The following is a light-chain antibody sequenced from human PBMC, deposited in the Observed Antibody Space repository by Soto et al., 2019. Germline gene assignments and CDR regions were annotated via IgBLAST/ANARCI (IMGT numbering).Light chain of an antibody. V-gene: IGKV3-11*01. CDR3: QQRSNWPKT. CDR1: QSISSS. CDR2: DAS. J-gene: IGKJ1*01. Sequence: EIVVSQSPATLSVSKGERANLSCRASQSISSSLAWYQQKPGQAPRLLIYDASHRATGIPARFSGSGSGTDFTLTISSLEPEDFAVYYCQQRSNWPKTFGQGTKVDIK.